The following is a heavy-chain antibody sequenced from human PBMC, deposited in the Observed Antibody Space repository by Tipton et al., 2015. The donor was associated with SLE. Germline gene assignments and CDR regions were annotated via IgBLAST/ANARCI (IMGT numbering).Heavy chain of an antibody. D-gene: IGHD1-26*01. CDR3: ARERRGSYYVDY. CDR1: GGSISSGSYY. Sequence: TLSLTCTVSGGSISSGSYYWSWIRQPAGKGLEWIGYIYTSGSTNYNPSLKSRVTISVDTSKNQFSLKLSSVTAAVTAVYYCARERRGSYYVDYWGQGTLVTVS. V-gene: IGHV4-61*09. J-gene: IGHJ4*02. CDR2: IYTSGST.